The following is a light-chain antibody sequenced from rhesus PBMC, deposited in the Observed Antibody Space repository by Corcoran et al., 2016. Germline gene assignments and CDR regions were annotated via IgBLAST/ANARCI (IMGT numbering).Light chain of an antibody. Sequence: DIVMTQSPDSLAVSLGERVTFNCKSSQSLLYGSDKKNYLAWYQQKPGQGPNRLIYWASIRESGVPTRFNGRWSGTDFTLTISGLQAEDVAVYYCQQYSRSPLTVGGGTKVEI. J-gene: IGKJ4*01. V-gene: IGKV4-1*01. CDR2: WAS. CDR1: QSLLYGSDKKNY. CDR3: QQYSRSPLT.